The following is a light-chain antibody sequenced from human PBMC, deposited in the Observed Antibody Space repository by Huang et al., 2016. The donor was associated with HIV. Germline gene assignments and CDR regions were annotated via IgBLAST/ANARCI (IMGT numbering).Light chain of an antibody. J-gene: IGKJ4*01. V-gene: IGKV1D-13*01. CDR1: QGISNT. Sequence: QLTQSPFSLSASVGDRGTITCRASQGISNTLAWYQQKPGKAPKLLIYDASSLQTGAPSRFSGSGSGTDFTLTISSLQPEDCATYYCQQFNHYPLTFGGGTKVEIE. CDR3: QQFNHYPLT. CDR2: DAS.